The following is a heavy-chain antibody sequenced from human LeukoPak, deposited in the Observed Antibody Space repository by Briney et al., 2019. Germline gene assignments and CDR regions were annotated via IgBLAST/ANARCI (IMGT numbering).Heavy chain of an antibody. V-gene: IGHV3-53*01. D-gene: IGHD1-26*01. CDR2: IYGAGST. J-gene: IGHJ4*02. CDR1: GFTVSTNY. Sequence: GGSLRLSCAASGFTVSTNYMTWVRQAPGKGLDWVSVIYGAGSTSYADSVKGRFTISRDNFKNTLYLHMNSLRAEDTAVYYCAKEGTGSYPYYFDYWGQGTLVTVSS. CDR3: AKEGTGSYPYYFDY.